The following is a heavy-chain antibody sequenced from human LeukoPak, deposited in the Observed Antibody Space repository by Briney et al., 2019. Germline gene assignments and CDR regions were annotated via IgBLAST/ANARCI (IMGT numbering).Heavy chain of an antibody. CDR2: IYYSGST. CDR3: ARAGPIVGATIVYYYGMDV. J-gene: IGHJ6*02. Sequence: SETLSLTCTASGGSISSYYWSWIRQPPGKGLEWIGYIYYSGSTNYNPSLKSRVAISVDTPKNQFSLKLSSVTAADTAVYYCARAGPIVGATIVYYYGMDVWGQGTTVTVSS. CDR1: GGSISSYY. D-gene: IGHD1-26*01. V-gene: IGHV4-59*01.